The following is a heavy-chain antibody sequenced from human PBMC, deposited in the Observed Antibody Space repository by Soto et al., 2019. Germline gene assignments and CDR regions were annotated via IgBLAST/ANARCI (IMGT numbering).Heavy chain of an antibody. J-gene: IGHJ5*02. Sequence: QVQLVQSGAEVKKPGASVKVSCKASGGTFSSYAISWVRQAPGQGLEWMGGIIPIFGTANYAQKFQGRVTITADESTSTAYMELSSLRSEDTAVYYCASSYCSSTSCYKGGWFDPWGQGTLVTVSS. CDR2: IIPIFGTA. V-gene: IGHV1-69*01. CDR3: ASSYCSSTSCYKGGWFDP. CDR1: GGTFSSYA. D-gene: IGHD2-2*02.